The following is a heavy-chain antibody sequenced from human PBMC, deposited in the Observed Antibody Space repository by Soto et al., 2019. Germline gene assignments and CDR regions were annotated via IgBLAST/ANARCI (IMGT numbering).Heavy chain of an antibody. CDR3: ARCIQQDYYYGMDV. J-gene: IGHJ6*02. Sequence: QAQLVQSGAEVKKHGASVKVSCKASGYTFYSHSISWVRQAPGQGLEWMGRISADNSNTKYAQKCRGRVTMTTDTSTSTVYMELRNLRSDDTAVYYCARCIQQDYYYGMDVWCQGTTVTVSS. D-gene: IGHD5-18*01. CDR1: GYTFYSHS. V-gene: IGHV1-18*01. CDR2: ISADNSNT.